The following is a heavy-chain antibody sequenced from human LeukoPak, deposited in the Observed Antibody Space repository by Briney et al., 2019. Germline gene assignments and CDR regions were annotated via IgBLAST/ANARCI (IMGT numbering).Heavy chain of an antibody. CDR1: GGSFGGYY. V-gene: IGHV4-34*01. Sequence: SETLSLTCAVYGGSFGGYYWSWIRQPPGKGLEWIGEINHSGSTNYNPSLKSRVTISVDTSKNQYSLKLSSVTAADTAVYYCARTRGIRGEWLLPPRLYYYYYYGMDVWGQGTTVTVSS. CDR2: INHSGST. CDR3: ARTRGIRGEWLLPPRLYYYYYYGMDV. D-gene: IGHD3-3*01. J-gene: IGHJ6*02.